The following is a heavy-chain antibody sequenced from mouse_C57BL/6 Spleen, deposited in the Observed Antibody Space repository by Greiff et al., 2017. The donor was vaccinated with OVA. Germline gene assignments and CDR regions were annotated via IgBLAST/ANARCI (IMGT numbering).Heavy chain of an antibody. CDR2: IRSKSNNYAT. D-gene: IGHD1-1*01. J-gene: IGHJ4*01. CDR1: GFSFNTYA. V-gene: IGHV10-1*01. CDR3: VRRVYYGSSLYAMDY. Sequence: EVKLVESGGGLVQPKGSLKLSCAASGFSFNTYAMNWVRQAPGKGLEWVARIRSKSNNYATYYADSVKDRFTISRDDSESMLYLQMNNLKTEDTAMYYCVRRVYYGSSLYAMDYWGQGTSVTVSS.